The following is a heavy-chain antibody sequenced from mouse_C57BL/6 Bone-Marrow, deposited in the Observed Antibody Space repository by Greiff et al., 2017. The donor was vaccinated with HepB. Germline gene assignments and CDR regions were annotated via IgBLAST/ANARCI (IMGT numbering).Heavy chain of an antibody. D-gene: IGHD2-5*01. CDR1: GFSLTSYG. V-gene: IGHV2-2*01. CDR3: ARGDYSNYHDKLGLDY. J-gene: IGHJ2*01. CDR2: IWSGGST. Sequence: QVQLQQSGPGLVQPSQSLSITCPVSGFSLTSYGVHWVRQSPGKGLEWLGVIWSGGSTDYNAAFISRLSISKDNSKSQVFFKMNSLQADDTAIYYCARGDYSNYHDKLGLDYWGQGTTLTVSS.